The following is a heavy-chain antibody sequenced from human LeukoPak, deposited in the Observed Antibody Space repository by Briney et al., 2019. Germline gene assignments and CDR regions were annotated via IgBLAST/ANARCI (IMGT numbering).Heavy chain of an antibody. CDR2: ISSSGSTI. CDR1: GFTFSSYE. J-gene: IGHJ4*02. V-gene: IGHV3-48*03. D-gene: IGHD3-9*01. Sequence: GGSLRLSCAASGFTFSSYEMNWVRQAPGKGLEWVSYISSSGSTIYYADSVKGRFTISRDNAKNSLYLQMNSLRAEDTAVYYCASVGYDILTGYLSYWGQGTLVTVSS. CDR3: ASVGYDILTGYLSY.